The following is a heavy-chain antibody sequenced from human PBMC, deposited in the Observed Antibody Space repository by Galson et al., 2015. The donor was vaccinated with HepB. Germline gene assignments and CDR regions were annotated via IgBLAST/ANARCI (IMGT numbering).Heavy chain of an antibody. J-gene: IGHJ5*02. V-gene: IGHV1-18*01. CDR2: FSAYNRRT. CDR1: GYTFSTYS. Sequence: SVKVSCKVSGYTFSTYSVTWVRQAPGQGLEWMGWFSAYNRRTNYAQKFQGRVSMTTDTSTSTVYMELRRLRSDDTAIYYCARGALVVGVAATLNNWFDPWGQGTLVTVSS. D-gene: IGHD2-15*01. CDR3: ARGALVVGVAATLNNWFDP.